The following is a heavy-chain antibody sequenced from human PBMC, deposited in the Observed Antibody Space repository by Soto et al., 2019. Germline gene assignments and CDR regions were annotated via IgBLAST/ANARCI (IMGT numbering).Heavy chain of an antibody. CDR1: GGPINNYY. V-gene: IGHV4-4*07. CDR3: ARLSISWYYFDY. J-gene: IGHJ4*02. D-gene: IGHD6-13*01. Sequence: QVQLQESGPGLLKPSETLSLTCTVSGGPINNYYWSWIRQPAGKGLEWLGRIYTSGSTNYNPSLKSRLSMSIDKSKNHFSLRLTSVTAADTAVYYCARLSISWYYFDYWCPGTLVTVSS. CDR2: IYTSGST.